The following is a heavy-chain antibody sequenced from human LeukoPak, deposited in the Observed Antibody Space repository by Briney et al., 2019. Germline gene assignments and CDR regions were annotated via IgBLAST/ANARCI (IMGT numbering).Heavy chain of an antibody. CDR1: GFTFSSYW. CDR3: VELGSSTSDL. V-gene: IGHV3-74*01. J-gene: IGHJ5*02. CDR2: INTDGSSA. D-gene: IGHD2-2*01. Sequence: GGSLRLSCAAYGFTFSSYWMHWVRHAPGKGLVWVSRINTDGSSASSADSVEGRFTISRDNAKNTLYLQMNSLRVEDTAVYYCVELGSSTSDLWGQGTLVTVSS.